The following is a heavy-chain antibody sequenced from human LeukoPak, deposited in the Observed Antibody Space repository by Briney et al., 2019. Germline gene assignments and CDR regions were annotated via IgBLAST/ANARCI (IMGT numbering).Heavy chain of an antibody. Sequence: PGGSLRLSCAASGFTVSSNYMSWVRQAPGKGLEWVSVIYSGGSTYYADSVKGRFTISRDNSKNTLYLQMNSLRAEDTAVYYCARVTQWELFFDYWGQGTLVTVSS. D-gene: IGHD1-26*01. CDR3: ARVTQWELFFDY. J-gene: IGHJ4*02. V-gene: IGHV3-53*01. CDR1: GFTVSSNY. CDR2: IYSGGST.